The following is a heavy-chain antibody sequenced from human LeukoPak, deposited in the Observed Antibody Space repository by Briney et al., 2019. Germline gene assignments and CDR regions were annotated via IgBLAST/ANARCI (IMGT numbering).Heavy chain of an antibody. CDR2: IRYDGSNK. V-gene: IGHV3-30*02. Sequence: GGSLRLSCAASGFTFSSYGMHWVRQALGKGLEWVAFIRYDGSNKYYADSVKGRFTISRDNSKNTLYLQMNSLRAEDTAVYYCAKDYMVVAAPTWGYWGQGTLVTVSS. J-gene: IGHJ4*02. CDR3: AKDYMVVAAPTWGY. D-gene: IGHD2-15*01. CDR1: GFTFSSYG.